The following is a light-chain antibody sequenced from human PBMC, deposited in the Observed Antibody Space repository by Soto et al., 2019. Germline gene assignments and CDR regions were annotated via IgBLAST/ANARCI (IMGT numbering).Light chain of an antibody. CDR2: EVN. CDR3: SSFTTTSPHV. CDR1: SSDIGAYDY. Sequence: QSVLTQPASLSGSPGQSITISCTGTSSDIGAYDYVSWFQQHPGKAPKLMISEVNNRPSGVSNRFSGSKSGNTAYLTIYGLQVEDEAEYFCSSFTTTSPHVFRTGTKVTVL. V-gene: IGLV2-14*01. J-gene: IGLJ1*01.